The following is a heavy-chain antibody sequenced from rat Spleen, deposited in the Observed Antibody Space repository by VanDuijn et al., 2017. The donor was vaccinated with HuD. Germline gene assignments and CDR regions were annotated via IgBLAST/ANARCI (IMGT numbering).Heavy chain of an antibody. V-gene: IGHV5-22*01. Sequence: EVQLVESDGGLVQPGRPLKLSCATSGFTFSDFYMAWVRQAPKKGLEWVASISYEGSSTYYGDSVKGRFTISRDNAKSTLYLQMNSLRSEDTATYYCASLGLLLQWYYFDYWGQGVMVTVSS. CDR3: ASLGLLLQWYYFDY. CDR2: ISYEGSST. D-gene: IGHD1-1*01. CDR1: GFTFSDFY. J-gene: IGHJ2*01.